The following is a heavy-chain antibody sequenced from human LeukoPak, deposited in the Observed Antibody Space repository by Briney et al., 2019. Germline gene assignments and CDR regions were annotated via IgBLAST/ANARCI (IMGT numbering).Heavy chain of an antibody. CDR2: ISSSSYI. CDR1: GFTFSSYS. CDR3: ARGIAAAGTWAFDI. D-gene: IGHD6-13*01. V-gene: IGHV3-21*01. Sequence: GGSLRLSCAASGFTFSSYSMNWVRQAPGKGLEWVSSISSSSYIYYADSVKGRFTISRDNAKNPLYLQMNSLRAEDTAVYYCARGIAAAGTWAFDIWGQGTMVTVSS. J-gene: IGHJ3*02.